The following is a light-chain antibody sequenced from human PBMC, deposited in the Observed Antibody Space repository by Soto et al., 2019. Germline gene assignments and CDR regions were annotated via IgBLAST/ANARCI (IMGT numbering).Light chain of an antibody. J-gene: IGKJ4*01. Sequence: DIQMTPGHQSRSRPVGRGASRECGASQTISSWLAWYQQKPGKAPKLLIYAASTLQSGVPSRFSGSGSGTDFTLTISSLQPEDFATYYCQQLNSYPLTFGGGTKVDIK. CDR2: AAS. V-gene: IGKV1-5*01. CDR3: QQLNSYPLT. CDR1: QTISSW.